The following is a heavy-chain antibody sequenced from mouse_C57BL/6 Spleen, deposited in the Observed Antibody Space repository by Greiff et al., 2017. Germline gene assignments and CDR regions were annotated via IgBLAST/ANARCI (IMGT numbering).Heavy chain of an antibody. V-gene: IGHV14-4*01. CDR1: GFNIKDDY. CDR3: TFYYYGSSPVY. CDR2: IDPENGDT. J-gene: IGHJ2*01. Sequence: VQLQQSGAELVRPGASVKLSCTASGFNIKDDYMHWVKQRPEQGLEWIGWIDPENGDTEYASKLQGKATITADTSSNTAYLQLSSLTSEDTAVYYCTFYYYGSSPVYWGQGTTLTVSS. D-gene: IGHD1-1*01.